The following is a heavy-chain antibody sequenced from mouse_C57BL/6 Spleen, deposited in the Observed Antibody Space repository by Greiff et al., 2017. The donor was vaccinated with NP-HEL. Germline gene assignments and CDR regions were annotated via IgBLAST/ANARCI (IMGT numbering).Heavy chain of an antibody. CDR2: INPGSGGN. CDR3: ARRTTVVATDFDY. CDR1: GYAFTNYL. D-gene: IGHD1-1*01. J-gene: IGHJ2*01. V-gene: IGHV1-54*01. Sequence: QVQLQQSGAELVRPGTSVKVSCKASGYAFTNYLIEWVKQRPGQGLEWIGVINPGSGGNNYNEKFKGKATLTADKSSSTAYMQLSSLTSEDSAVYFCARRTTVVATDFDYWGQGTTLTVSS.